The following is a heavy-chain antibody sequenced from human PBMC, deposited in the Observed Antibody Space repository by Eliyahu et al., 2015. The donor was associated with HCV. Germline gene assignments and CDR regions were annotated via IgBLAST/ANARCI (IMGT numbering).Heavy chain of an antibody. J-gene: IGHJ6*02. CDR2: ISSSSSTI. CDR3: ARRTLHGMDV. CDR1: GFTFSSYS. D-gene: IGHD1-14*01. V-gene: IGHV3-48*01. Sequence: EVQLVESGGGLVQPGGSLRLSCAASGFTFSSYSMNWVRQAPGKGLEWVSYISSSSSTIYYADSVKGRFTISRDNAKNSLYLQMNSLRAEDTAVYYCARRTLHGMDVWGQGTTVTVSS.